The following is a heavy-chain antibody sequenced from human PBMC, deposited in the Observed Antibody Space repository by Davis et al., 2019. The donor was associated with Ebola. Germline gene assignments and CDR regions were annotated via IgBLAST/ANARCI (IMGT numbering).Heavy chain of an antibody. CDR3: AKDMNGFGSSWYWVFDY. Sequence: PGGSLRLSCAASGFTFDDYAMHWVRQAPGKGLEWVSGISWNSGSIGYADSVKGRFTISRDNAKNSLYLQMNSLRAEDTALYYCAKDMNGFGSSWYWVFDYWGQGTLVTVSS. CDR2: ISWNSGSI. J-gene: IGHJ4*02. D-gene: IGHD6-13*01. V-gene: IGHV3-9*01. CDR1: GFTFDDYA.